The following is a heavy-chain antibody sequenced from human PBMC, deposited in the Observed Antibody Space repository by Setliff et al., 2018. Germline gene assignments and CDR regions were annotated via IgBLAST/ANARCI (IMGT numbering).Heavy chain of an antibody. V-gene: IGHV3-23*01. J-gene: IGHJ4*02. D-gene: IGHD2-15*01. CDR2: ITGNGGST. Sequence: QAGGSLRLSCAASGFTFSSYAMSWVRQAPGKGLEWVSAITGNGGSTYYADSVKGRFTISRDNSKNSLYLEMYSLRAEDTAVYYCAKGNLGYCSGGICYPFDYWGQGSLVTVSS. CDR3: AKGNLGYCSGGICYPFDY. CDR1: GFTFSSYA.